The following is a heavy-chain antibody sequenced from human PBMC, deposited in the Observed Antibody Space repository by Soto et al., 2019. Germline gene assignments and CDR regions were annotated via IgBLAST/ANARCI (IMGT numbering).Heavy chain of an antibody. V-gene: IGHV4-30-2*01. Sequence: SETLSLTCSVSGGSISSGDYYWNWIRQPPGKGLEWIGYIYNSGSTYYNPSLKSRVTISVDRSKYQFSLKLSSVTAADTAVYYCASLNFDILTGYYAFDLWGQGTMVTVSS. CDR3: ASLNFDILTGYYAFDL. J-gene: IGHJ3*01. CDR2: IYNSGST. D-gene: IGHD3-9*01. CDR1: GGSISSGDYY.